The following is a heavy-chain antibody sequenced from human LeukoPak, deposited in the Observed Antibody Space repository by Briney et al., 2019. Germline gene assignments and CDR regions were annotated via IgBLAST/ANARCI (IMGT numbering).Heavy chain of an antibody. V-gene: IGHV1-24*01. CDR2: FDPEDGET. Sequence: EASVTVSCKVSGYTLTELSMHWVRQAPGKGREWMGGFDPEDGETIYAQKFQGRVTMTEDTSTDTAYMELSSLRSEDTAVYYCARGLSIGVTGGLTAFDIWGQGTMVTVS. D-gene: IGHD6-19*01. J-gene: IGHJ3*02. CDR1: GYTLTELS. CDR3: ARGLSIGVTGGLTAFDI.